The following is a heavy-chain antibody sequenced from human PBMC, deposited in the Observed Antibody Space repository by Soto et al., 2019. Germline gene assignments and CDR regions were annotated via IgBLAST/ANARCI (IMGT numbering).Heavy chain of an antibody. CDR3: ARDRDYYDSSGYSGRPGDYYYGMDV. Sequence: GGSLRLSCAASGFTFSSYSMNWVRQAPGKGLEWVSSISSSSSYIYYADSVKGRFTISRDNAKNSLYLQMNSLRAEDTAVYYCARDRDYYDSSGYSGRPGDYYYGMDVWGQGTTVTVSS. D-gene: IGHD3-22*01. CDR1: GFTFSSYS. V-gene: IGHV3-21*01. J-gene: IGHJ6*02. CDR2: ISSSSSYI.